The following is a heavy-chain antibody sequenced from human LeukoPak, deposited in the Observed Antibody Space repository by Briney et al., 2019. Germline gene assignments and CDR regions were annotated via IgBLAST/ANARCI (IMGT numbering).Heavy chain of an antibody. V-gene: IGHV3-7*03. CDR1: GFTFSTYW. J-gene: IGHJ5*02. CDR2: IKQDGSEK. CDR3: ARARPRIAAAGTDLWFDP. D-gene: IGHD6-13*01. Sequence: GGSLRLSCAASGFTFSTYWMSWVRQAPGKGLEWVANIKQDGSEKYYVDSVKGRFTISRDNAKNSLYLQMNSLRAEDTAVYYCARARPRIAAAGTDLWFDPWGQVTLVTVSS.